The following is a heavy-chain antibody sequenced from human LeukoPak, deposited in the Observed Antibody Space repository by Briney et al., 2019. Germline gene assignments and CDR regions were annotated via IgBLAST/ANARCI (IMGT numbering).Heavy chain of an antibody. CDR1: GFTFSNAW. Sequence: PGGSLRLSCAASGFTFSNAWITWVRQAPGKGLEWVGHIKSKTDGGTTDYAAPVKGRFTISRDDSKNTLYLQMNSLRAEDTAVYYCAKDRYYYDSSGYYYFDYWGQGTLVTVSS. J-gene: IGHJ4*02. CDR3: AKDRYYYDSSGYYYFDY. D-gene: IGHD3-22*01. V-gene: IGHV3-15*01. CDR2: IKSKTDGGTT.